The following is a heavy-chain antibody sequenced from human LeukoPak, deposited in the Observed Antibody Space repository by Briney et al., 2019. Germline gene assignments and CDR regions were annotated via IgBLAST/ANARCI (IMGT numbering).Heavy chain of an antibody. CDR1: GYTFTSYY. D-gene: IGHD3-3*01. V-gene: IGHV1-46*03. CDR2: INPSGGST. J-gene: IGHJ3*02. CDR3: ALNYYDFWSGPPTYAFDI. Sequence: ASVKVSCKASGYTFTSYYMHWVRQAPGQGLEWMGIINPSGGSTSYAQKFQGRVTMTRDTSTSTVYMELSSLRSEDTAVYYCALNYYDFWSGPPTYAFDIWGQGTMLTVSS.